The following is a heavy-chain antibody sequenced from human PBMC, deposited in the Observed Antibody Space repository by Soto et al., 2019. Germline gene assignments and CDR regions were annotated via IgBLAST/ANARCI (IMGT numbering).Heavy chain of an antibody. J-gene: IGHJ5*02. V-gene: IGHV1-69*13. Sequence: SVKVSCKASGGTFSSYAISWVRQAPGQGLEWMGGIIPIFGTANYAQKFQGRVTITADESTSTAYMELSSLRSEDTGVYYCARDEYYSDSSGYYYSNWFDPWGQGTLVTVSS. CDR1: GGTFSSYA. CDR2: IIPIFGTA. CDR3: ARDEYYSDSSGYYYSNWFDP. D-gene: IGHD3-22*01.